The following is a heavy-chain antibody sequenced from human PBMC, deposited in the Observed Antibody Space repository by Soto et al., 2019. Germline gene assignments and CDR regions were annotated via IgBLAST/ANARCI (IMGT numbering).Heavy chain of an antibody. CDR3: AREVRAVAGTLDY. CDR2: ISYDGSNK. V-gene: IGHV3-30-3*01. CDR1: GFTFGSYA. J-gene: IGHJ4*02. D-gene: IGHD6-19*01. Sequence: PGGSLRLSCAASGFTFGSYAMHWVRQAPGKGLEWVAVISYDGSNKYYADSVKGRFTISRDNSKNTLYLQMNSLRAEDTAVYYCAREVRAVAGTLDYWDQGTLVTVSS.